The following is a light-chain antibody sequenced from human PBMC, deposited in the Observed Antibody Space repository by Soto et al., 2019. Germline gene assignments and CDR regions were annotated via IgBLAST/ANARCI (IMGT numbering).Light chain of an antibody. CDR2: AAS. V-gene: IGKV1-12*01. Sequence: DIQMTQTPSSVSASVGDRVTITCRASQGISSWLAWYQQKPGKAPKLLISAASSLQSGVPSRFSGSGSGTDFTLSISSLQREDVASYFCQQAASLPLTFGGGTRVEIK. J-gene: IGKJ4*01. CDR1: QGISSW. CDR3: QQAASLPLT.